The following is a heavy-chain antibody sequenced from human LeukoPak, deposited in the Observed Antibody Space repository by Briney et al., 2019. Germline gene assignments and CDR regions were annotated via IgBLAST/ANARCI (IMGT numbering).Heavy chain of an antibody. J-gene: IGHJ4*02. Sequence: GGSLRLSCAASGFTVSSNYMSWVRRAPGKGLEWVSVIYCGGSTYYADSVKGRFTISRDNSKNALYLQMNSLRAEDTAVYYCARAAPGDWYSYDSSGYYFDYWGQGTLVTVSS. V-gene: IGHV3-53*01. CDR2: IYCGGST. CDR1: GFTVSSNY. CDR3: ARAAPGDWYSYDSSGYYFDY. D-gene: IGHD3-22*01.